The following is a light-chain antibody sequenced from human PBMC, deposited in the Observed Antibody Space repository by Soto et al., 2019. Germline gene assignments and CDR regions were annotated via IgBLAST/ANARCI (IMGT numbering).Light chain of an antibody. Sequence: QSVLTQPPSVSGAPGQRVTISCTGSSSNIGAGYDVHWYQQLPGTAPKLLIYGNSNRPSGVPDRFSGSKSGTSASLAITGLLAEDEAVYYCQSYDSSLSGWVFGGGTQLTVL. CDR3: QSYDSSLSGWV. V-gene: IGLV1-40*01. J-gene: IGLJ3*02. CDR1: SSNIGAGYD. CDR2: GNS.